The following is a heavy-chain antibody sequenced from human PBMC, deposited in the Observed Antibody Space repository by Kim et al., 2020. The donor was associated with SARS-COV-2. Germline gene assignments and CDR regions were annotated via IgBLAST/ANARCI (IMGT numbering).Heavy chain of an antibody. CDR3: ARDQDSGYDPLTGTPPRY. CDR2: IIPILGIA. V-gene: IGHV1-69*04. J-gene: IGHJ4*02. D-gene: IGHD5-12*01. CDR1: GGTFSSYA. Sequence: SVKVSCKASGGTFSSYAISWVRQAPGQGLEWMGRIIPILGIANYAQKFQGRVTITADKSTSTAYMELSSLRSEDTAVYYCARDQDSGYDPLTGTPPRYWGQGTLVTVSS.